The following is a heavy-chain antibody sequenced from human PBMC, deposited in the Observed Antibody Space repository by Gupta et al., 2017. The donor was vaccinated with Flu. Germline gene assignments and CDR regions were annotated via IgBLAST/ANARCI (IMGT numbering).Heavy chain of an antibody. D-gene: IGHD1-7*01. CDR1: GFTFSDNG. CDR3: AKGGRHNWNYDGDY. Sequence: QAQLVQSGGGVVQPGTSLRLSCAASGFTFSDNGMHWVRQDPCKGREWMAVMSDDGSSQWYADSVRGRFTISRDNSKNTLFLQMNSLIADDTAVYYCAKGGRHNWNYDGDYWGQGTLVTVSS. CDR2: MSDDGSSQ. J-gene: IGHJ4*02. V-gene: IGHV3-30*18.